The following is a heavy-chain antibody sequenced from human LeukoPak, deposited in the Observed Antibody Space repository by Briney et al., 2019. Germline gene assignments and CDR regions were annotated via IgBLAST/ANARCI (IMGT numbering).Heavy chain of an antibody. CDR2: TYYSGST. J-gene: IGHJ4*02. CDR1: GGSISSYY. Sequence: SETLSLTCTVSGGSISSYYWSWIRQPPGKGLEWIGYTYYSGSTNYNPSLKSRVTISVDTSKNQFSLKLSSVTAADTAVYYCARLGSGWQGPDYWGQGTLVTVSS. V-gene: IGHV4-59*01. D-gene: IGHD6-19*01. CDR3: ARLGSGWQGPDY.